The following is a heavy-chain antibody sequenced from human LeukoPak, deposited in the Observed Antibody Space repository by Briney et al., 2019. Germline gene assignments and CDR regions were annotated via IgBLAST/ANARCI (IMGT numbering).Heavy chain of an antibody. D-gene: IGHD2-21*02. J-gene: IGHJ6*03. CDR2: ISAYSGNT. CDR1: GYTFTSYG. V-gene: IGHV1-18*01. Sequence: GASVKVSCKASGYTFTSYGISWVRQAPGQGLEWMGWISAYSGNTNYAQKLQGRVTMTRDTSISTAYMELSSLRPDDTAVYSCARGVTARGFYYYMDIWGNGTTVTISS. CDR3: ARGVTARGFYYYMDI.